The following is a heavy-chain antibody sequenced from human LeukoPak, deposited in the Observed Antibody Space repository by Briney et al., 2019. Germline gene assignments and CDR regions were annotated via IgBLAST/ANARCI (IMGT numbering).Heavy chain of an antibody. CDR3: ARIDLVGATLDTGYFDY. V-gene: IGHV1-69*06. J-gene: IGHJ4*02. Sequence: GASVKVSCKASGGTFSSYAISWVRQAPGQGLEWMGGIIPIFGTANYAQKFQGRVTITADKSTSTAYMELSSLRSEDTAVYYCARIDLVGATLDTGYFDYWGQGTLVTVSS. CDR1: GGTFSSYA. CDR2: IIPIFGTA. D-gene: IGHD1-26*01.